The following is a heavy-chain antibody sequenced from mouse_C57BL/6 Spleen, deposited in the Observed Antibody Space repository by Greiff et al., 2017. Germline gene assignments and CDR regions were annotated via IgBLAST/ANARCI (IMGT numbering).Heavy chain of an antibody. CDR2: IHPNSGST. D-gene: IGHD1-1*01. CDR3: ATPAVVGFDY. Sequence: QVQLQQPGAELVKPGASVKLSCKASGYTFTSYWMHWVKQRPGQGLEWIGMIHPNSGSTNYNEKFKSKATMTVDNSSSTAYMQLSSLTSEDSAVYYCATPAVVGFDYWGQGTTLTVSS. CDR1: GYTFTSYW. V-gene: IGHV1-64*01. J-gene: IGHJ2*01.